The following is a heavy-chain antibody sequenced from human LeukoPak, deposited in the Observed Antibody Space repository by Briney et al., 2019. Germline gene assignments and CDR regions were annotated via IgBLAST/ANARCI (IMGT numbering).Heavy chain of an antibody. CDR2: IHPNSGDT. V-gene: IGHV1-2*06. D-gene: IGHD1-26*01. CDR1: GYTFTDYY. Sequence: ASVKVSCKASGYTFTDYYIHWVRHAPAQGLEWMALIHPNSGDTYYAQKFRGRVTMTRDTSISTAYMELNRLTSDDTAVYYCARDYSGSYSHWAQGTLVTISS. J-gene: IGHJ4*02. CDR3: ARDYSGSYSH.